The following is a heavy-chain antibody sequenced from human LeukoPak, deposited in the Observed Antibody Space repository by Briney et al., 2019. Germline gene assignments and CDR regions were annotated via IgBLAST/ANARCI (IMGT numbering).Heavy chain of an antibody. CDR1: GYTFTSYY. Sequence: ASVKVSSKASGYTFTSYYMHWVRQAPGQGLEWRGIINPSGGSTSYAQKFQGRVTMTTDTSTSTAYMELRSLRSDDTAVYYCARVWFGELESHDYSGQGTLVTVSS. J-gene: IGHJ4*02. CDR3: ARVWFGELESHDY. D-gene: IGHD3-10*01. V-gene: IGHV1-46*01. CDR2: INPSGGST.